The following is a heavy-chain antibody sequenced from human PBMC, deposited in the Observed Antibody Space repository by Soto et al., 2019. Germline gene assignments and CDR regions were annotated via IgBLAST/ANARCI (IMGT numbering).Heavy chain of an antibody. CDR3: ARDLIYGSGSYDY. D-gene: IGHD3-10*01. J-gene: IGHJ4*02. CDR1: GFTFSSHW. V-gene: IGHV3-74*01. CDR2: IKTDGSGA. Sequence: EVQLVESGGGLVQPGGSLRLSCAASGFTFSSHWMHWVRQAPGKGLVWVSRIKTDGSGANYADSVRGRFTISRDNAKNPLYLQMTSLRAEDTAVYYCARDLIYGSGSYDYWRQGTLVTVSS.